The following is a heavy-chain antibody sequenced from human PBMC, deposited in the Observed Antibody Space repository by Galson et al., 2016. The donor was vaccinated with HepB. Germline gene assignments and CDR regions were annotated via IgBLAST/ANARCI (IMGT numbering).Heavy chain of an antibody. Sequence: ETLSLTCSVSGGSISSCSYYWGWIRQPPEKGLEWIGSISYSGSTYSSPSLKSRVTISVETSKKKFSLKVNSVTAADTAIYYCARHGTRYSGKYHEAFDIWGQGTMVTVSS. CDR1: GGSISSCSYY. J-gene: IGHJ3*02. V-gene: IGHV4-39*01. CDR3: ARHGTRYSGKYHEAFDI. CDR2: ISYSGST. D-gene: IGHD1-26*01.